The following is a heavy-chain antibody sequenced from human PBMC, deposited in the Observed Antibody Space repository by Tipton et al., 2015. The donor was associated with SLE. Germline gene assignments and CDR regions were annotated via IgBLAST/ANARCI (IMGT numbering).Heavy chain of an antibody. CDR1: GGSIKSYY. CDR3: ARGAYDWGSYFVDS. CDR2: IYYSGST. V-gene: IGHV4-59*13. J-gene: IGHJ5*01. Sequence: TLSLTCTVSGGSIKSYYWSWIRQPPGKGLEWIGFIYYSGSTNYNTSLKSRVTMSVDTSRNQFSLRLSSVTAADSAVYYCARGAYDWGSYFVDSWGQGTLVSVSS. D-gene: IGHD7-27*01.